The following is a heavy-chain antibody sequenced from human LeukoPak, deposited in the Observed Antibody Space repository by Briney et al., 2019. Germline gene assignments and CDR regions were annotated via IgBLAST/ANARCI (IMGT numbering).Heavy chain of an antibody. Sequence: ASVKVSCKASGYTFTGYYMHWVRQAPGQGLEWMGWINPNSGGTNHAQKFRGRVTMTRDTSISTAYMELSRLRSDDTAVYYCARSFKEPHWFDPWGRGTLVTVSS. CDR3: ARSFKEPHWFDP. CDR1: GYTFTGYY. CDR2: INPNSGGT. D-gene: IGHD1-14*01. V-gene: IGHV1-2*02. J-gene: IGHJ5*02.